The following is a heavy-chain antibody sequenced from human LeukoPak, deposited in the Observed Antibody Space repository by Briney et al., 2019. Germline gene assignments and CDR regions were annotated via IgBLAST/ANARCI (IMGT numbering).Heavy chain of an antibody. CDR2: NYHSGST. V-gene: IGHV4-30-2*01. CDR3: ARGGAGHYGSGSYYRGSPFDY. Sequence: SQTLSLTCAVSGGSISSGGYSWSWLRQPPGKGLEWIGYNYHSGSTYYNPARNTIITISVDRSKNQFSLKLSSVPAADTAVYYCARGGAGHYGSGSYYRGSPFDYWGQGTLVTVSS. D-gene: IGHD3-10*01. CDR1: GGSISSGGYS. J-gene: IGHJ4*02.